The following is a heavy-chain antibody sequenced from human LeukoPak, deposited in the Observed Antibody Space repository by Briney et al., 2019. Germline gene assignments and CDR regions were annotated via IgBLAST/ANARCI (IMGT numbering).Heavy chain of an antibody. Sequence: GGSLRVSCAASGFTSSSYSMNWVRQAPGKGLEWVSSISSSSSYIYYAGSVKGRFTISRDNAKNSLYLQMNSLRAEDTAVYYCARFDCYGMHVWGQGTTVTVSS. CDR1: GFTSSSYS. CDR2: ISSSSSYI. V-gene: IGHV3-21*01. CDR3: ARFDCYGMHV. J-gene: IGHJ6*02.